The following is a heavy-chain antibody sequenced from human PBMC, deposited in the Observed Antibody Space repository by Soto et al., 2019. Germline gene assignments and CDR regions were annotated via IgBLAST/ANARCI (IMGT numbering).Heavy chain of an antibody. CDR3: AKEGYYDFWSGYPMDV. Sequence: EVQLVESGGGLVQPGRSLRLSCAASGFIFDDYAMHWVRQAPGKGLEWVSGISWNSGSIGYADSVKGRFTISRDNAKNSLYLQMNSLRAEDTALYYCAKEGYYDFWSGYPMDVWGQGTTVTVSS. J-gene: IGHJ6*02. D-gene: IGHD3-3*01. CDR2: ISWNSGSI. CDR1: GFIFDDYA. V-gene: IGHV3-9*01.